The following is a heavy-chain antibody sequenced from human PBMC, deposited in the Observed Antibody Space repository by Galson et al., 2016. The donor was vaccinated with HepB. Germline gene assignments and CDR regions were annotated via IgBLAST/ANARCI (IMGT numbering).Heavy chain of an antibody. CDR2: IRSRSNDRAT. V-gene: IGHV3-48*02. CDR1: GFTLSTYS. Sequence: SLRLSCAVSGFTLSTYSTNWVRQAPGKGLEWIAYIRSRSNDRATFYAGSVKGRFTISGDNADSMYLQMNSLRDEDTAVYYCVRDHDWGFDYWGQGALVTVSS. J-gene: IGHJ4*02. D-gene: IGHD7-27*01. CDR3: VRDHDWGFDY.